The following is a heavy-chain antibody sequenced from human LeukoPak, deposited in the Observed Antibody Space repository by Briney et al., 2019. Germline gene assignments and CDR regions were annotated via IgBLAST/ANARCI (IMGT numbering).Heavy chain of an antibody. CDR1: GYTFTTYY. CDR3: ARGGGPGNYPFDF. D-gene: IGHD1-7*01. J-gene: IGHJ4*02. V-gene: IGHV1-46*01. CDR2: INPRGGST. Sequence: GASVKVSCKASGYTFTTYYMHWVRQAPGQGLEWVGIINPRGGSTTYAHKFQGRVTVPRDTSTSTVYMELSSLKSDDTAVYYCARGGGPGNYPFDFWGQGTLVTVSS.